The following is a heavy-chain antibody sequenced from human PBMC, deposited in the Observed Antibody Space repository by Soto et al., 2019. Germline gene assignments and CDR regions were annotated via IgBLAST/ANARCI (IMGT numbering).Heavy chain of an antibody. Sequence: PGGCLRLSCAASGFTFSSYWMSWVRQAPGKGLEWVANIKQDGSEKYYVDSVKGRFTISRDNAKNSLYLQMNSLRAEDTAVYYCAKITVRQWLLSRYFDYWGQGS. J-gene: IGHJ4*02. CDR2: IKQDGSEK. V-gene: IGHV3-7*02. CDR3: AKITVRQWLLSRYFDY. CDR1: GFTFSSYW. D-gene: IGHD3-3*01.